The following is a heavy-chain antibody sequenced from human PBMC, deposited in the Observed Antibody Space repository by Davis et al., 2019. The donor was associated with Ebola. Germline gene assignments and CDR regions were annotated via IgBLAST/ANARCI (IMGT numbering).Heavy chain of an antibody. Sequence: SETLSLTCTVSGGSISSYYWSWIRQPPGKGLEWIGYIYYSGSTNYNPSLKSRVTISVDTSKNQFSLKLSSVTAADTAVYYYARRGYSSSWYGYFDYWGQGTLVTVSS. D-gene: IGHD6-13*01. J-gene: IGHJ4*02. CDR3: ARRGYSSSWYGYFDY. V-gene: IGHV4-59*08. CDR2: IYYSGST. CDR1: GGSISSYY.